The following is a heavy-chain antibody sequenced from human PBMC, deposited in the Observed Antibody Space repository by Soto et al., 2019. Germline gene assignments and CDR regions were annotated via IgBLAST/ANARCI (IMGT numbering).Heavy chain of an antibody. Sequence: SETLSLTCTVSGGSISSYYWSWIRQPPGKGLEWIGYIYYSGSTNYNPSLKSRVTISVDTSKNQFSLKLSSVTAADSAVYYCGGAESPDTAYFSLYWGQGTPVTVSS. CDR1: GGSISSYY. CDR3: GGAESPDTAYFSLY. D-gene: IGHD1-26*01. V-gene: IGHV4-59*01. J-gene: IGHJ4*02. CDR2: IYYSGST.